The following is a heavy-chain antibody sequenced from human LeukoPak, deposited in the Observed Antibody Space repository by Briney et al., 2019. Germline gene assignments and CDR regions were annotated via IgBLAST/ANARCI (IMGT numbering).Heavy chain of an antibody. J-gene: IGHJ4*02. CDR3: ARLSGAPVRHPIYHFDY. Sequence: SETLSLTCAVPGYSISNDYYWGWVRQPPGKGLEWIGNIYHSGSTYKNPSLKSRLTMSLDTSKNQFSLKLISVTAADTAMYYCARLSGAPVRHPIYHFDYWGQGTLVTVSS. V-gene: IGHV4-38-2*01. D-gene: IGHD2-2*02. CDR1: GYSISNDYY. CDR2: IYHSGST.